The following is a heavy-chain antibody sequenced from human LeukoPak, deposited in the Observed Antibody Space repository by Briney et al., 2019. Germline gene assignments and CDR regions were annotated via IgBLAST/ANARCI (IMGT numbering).Heavy chain of an antibody. Sequence: GGSLRLSCAASGFTFSSYAMHWVRQAPGKGLEWVAVISYDGSNKYYADSVKGRFTISRDNSKNTLYLQMNSLRAGDTAVYYCARWGNRGFWGQGTMVTVSS. D-gene: IGHD2/OR15-2a*01. J-gene: IGHJ3*01. CDR3: ARWGNRGF. V-gene: IGHV3-30-3*01. CDR2: ISYDGSNK. CDR1: GFTFSSYA.